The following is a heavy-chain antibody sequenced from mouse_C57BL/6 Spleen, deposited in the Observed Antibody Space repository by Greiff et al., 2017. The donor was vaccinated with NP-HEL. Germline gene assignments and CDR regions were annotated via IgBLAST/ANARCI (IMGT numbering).Heavy chain of an antibody. J-gene: IGHJ4*01. V-gene: IGHV1-53*01. CDR3: ARSHRYYAMDY. Sequence: QVQLQQPGTELVKPGASVKLSCKASGYTFTSYWMHWVKQRPGQGLEWIGNINPSNGGTTYNEKFKSKATLTVDKSSSTAYMQLSILTSEDSAVYYCARSHRYYAMDYWGQGTSVTVSS. CDR1: GYTFTSYW. CDR2: INPSNGGT.